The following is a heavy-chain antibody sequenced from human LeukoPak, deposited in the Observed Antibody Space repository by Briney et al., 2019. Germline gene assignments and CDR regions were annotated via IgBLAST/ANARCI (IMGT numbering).Heavy chain of an antibody. CDR1: GFTFDDYA. J-gene: IGHJ4*02. Sequence: PGGSLRLSCAASGFTFDDYAMYWVRHAPGKGLEWVSGITWNSGSIGYADSVKGRFTISRDNAKNSLYLQMNSLRAEDTALYYCAKGTYYYESSGYLGYFDYWGQGTLVTVSS. V-gene: IGHV3-9*01. CDR3: AKGTYYYESSGYLGYFDY. CDR2: ITWNSGSI. D-gene: IGHD3-22*01.